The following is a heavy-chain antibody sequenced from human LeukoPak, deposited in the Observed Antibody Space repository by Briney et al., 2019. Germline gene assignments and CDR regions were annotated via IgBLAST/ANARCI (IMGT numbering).Heavy chain of an antibody. CDR1: GGSVSSGSYY. D-gene: IGHD3-3*01. J-gene: IGHJ6*02. CDR3: ARAPVRYYDFWSGYYNPVFYYGMDV. V-gene: IGHV4-61*01. CDR2: IYYSGST. Sequence: PSETLSLTCTVSGGSVSSGSYYWSWIRQPPGKGLEWVGYIYYSGSTNYNPSLKSRVTISVDTSKNQFSLKLSSVTAADTAVYYCARAPVRYYDFWSGYYNPVFYYGMDVWGQGTTVTVSS.